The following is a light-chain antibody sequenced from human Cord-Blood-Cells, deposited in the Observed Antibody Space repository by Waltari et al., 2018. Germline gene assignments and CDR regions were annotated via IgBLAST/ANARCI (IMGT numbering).Light chain of an antibody. CDR2: DAS. CDR3: QQRSNWPPLT. Sequence: EIVLTQSPATLSLSPGERATLSCRASQSVSSYLAWYQQKLGKAPRLLIYDASNRATGIPARFSGSGSGTDFTLTISSLEPEDFAVYDCQQRSNWPPLTFGGGTKVEIK. V-gene: IGKV3-11*01. J-gene: IGKJ4*01. CDR1: QSVSSY.